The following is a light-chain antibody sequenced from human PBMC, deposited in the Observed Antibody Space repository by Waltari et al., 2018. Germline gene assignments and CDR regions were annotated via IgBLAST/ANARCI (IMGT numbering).Light chain of an antibody. CDR1: QGINTY. J-gene: IGKJ4*01. Sequence: DIQMTQSPSAMSASVGDRVTITCRASQGINTYLAWFQQKPGKGPKRLIYSASSLQSGVPSRFSGSGSGTEFTLTISSLQPEDFATYYCLQHNDYPLTFGGGTKVEIK. V-gene: IGKV1-17*03. CDR2: SAS. CDR3: LQHNDYPLT.